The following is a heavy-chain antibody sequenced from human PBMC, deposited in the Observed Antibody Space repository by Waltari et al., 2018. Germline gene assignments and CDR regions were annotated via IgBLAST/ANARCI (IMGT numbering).Heavy chain of an antibody. CDR2: MHHSGTT. CDR1: GYSISSGYY. J-gene: IGHJ4*02. CDR3: ARRVSTGWQYNYFDY. Sequence: QVQLQESGPGLVKPSETLSLTCTVSGYSISSGYYWSWIRQPPGEGLEWIGCMHHSGTTYYNPALKSRVTISVDTSKNQFSLKLSSVTAADTAVYYCARRVSTGWQYNYFDYWGQGTPVTVSS. D-gene: IGHD6-25*01. V-gene: IGHV4-38-2*02.